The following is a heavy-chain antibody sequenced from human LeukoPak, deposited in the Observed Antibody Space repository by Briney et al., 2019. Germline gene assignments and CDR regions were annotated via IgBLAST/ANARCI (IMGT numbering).Heavy chain of an antibody. V-gene: IGHV3-23*01. J-gene: IGHJ4*02. CDR2: ISATGAGA. CDR1: GFTFSTYA. CDR3: AILPYSIDGYCHY. Sequence: PGGSLRLSCTASGFTFSTYAMSWVRQAPGKGLEWVSVISATGAGADYADSVKGRLAIPRHNSKNTLYLEMNSLRAGDTAVYCCAILPYSIDGYCHYWGQRTLVTLSS. D-gene: IGHD2-15*01.